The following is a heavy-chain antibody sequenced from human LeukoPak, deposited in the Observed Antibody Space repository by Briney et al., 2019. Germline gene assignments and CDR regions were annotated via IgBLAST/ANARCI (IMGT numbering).Heavy chain of an antibody. CDR3: ARSIPYGTTWYGRSDY. V-gene: IGHV3-21*04. Sequence: GGSLRLSCAASGLTFSSYSMNWVRQAPGKGLEWVSSISSSSSYIYYADSVKGRFTISRDNAKNSLYLQMDSLRAEDTAIYYCARSIPYGTTWYGRSDYWGQGTLVTVSS. D-gene: IGHD6-13*01. CDR1: GLTFSSYS. CDR2: ISSSSSYI. J-gene: IGHJ4*02.